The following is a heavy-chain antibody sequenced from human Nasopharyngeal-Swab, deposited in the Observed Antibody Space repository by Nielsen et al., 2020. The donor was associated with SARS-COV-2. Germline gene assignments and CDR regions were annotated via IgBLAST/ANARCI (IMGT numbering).Heavy chain of an antibody. CDR3: ARDLNWSFDY. J-gene: IGHJ4*02. Sequence: GESLKISCAASGFTFTSFTMNWVRQAPGKGLEWFSYIGSSGTIMFYADSVKGRFTISRDNAKNSLYLQMNSLRDEDTAVYFCARDLNWSFDYWGQGTRVTVSS. CDR2: IGSSGTIM. V-gene: IGHV3-48*02. D-gene: IGHD3-3*01. CDR1: GFTFTSFT.